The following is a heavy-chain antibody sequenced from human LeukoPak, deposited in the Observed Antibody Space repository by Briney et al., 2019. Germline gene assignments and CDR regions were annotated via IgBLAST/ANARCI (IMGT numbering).Heavy chain of an antibody. D-gene: IGHD6-6*01. Sequence: SVKVSCKASGGSFNSYAFSWVRQAPGQGLEWMGRIIPIIGIANYAQKFQGRVTITADESTSTAYMELSSLRSEDTAVYYCAVAARPYYYYYMDVWGKGTTVTVSS. J-gene: IGHJ6*03. CDR3: AVAARPYYYYYMDV. CDR2: IIPIIGIA. V-gene: IGHV1-69*04. CDR1: GGSFNSYA.